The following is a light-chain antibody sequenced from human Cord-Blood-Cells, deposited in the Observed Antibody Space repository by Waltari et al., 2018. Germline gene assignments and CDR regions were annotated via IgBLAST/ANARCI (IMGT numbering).Light chain of an antibody. Sequence: SALTQPPSASGSPGQSVTISCTGTSSDVGGYNYVSWYQQHPGKAPKLMIYEVSKRPSGFPDRFSGSKSGNTASLTVSGLQAEDEADYYCSSYAGSNNVVFGGGTKLTVL. J-gene: IGLJ2*01. CDR2: EVS. V-gene: IGLV2-8*01. CDR3: SSYAGSNNVV. CDR1: SSDVGGYNY.